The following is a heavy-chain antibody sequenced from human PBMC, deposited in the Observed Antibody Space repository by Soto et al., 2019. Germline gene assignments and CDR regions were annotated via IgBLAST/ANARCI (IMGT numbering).Heavy chain of an antibody. CDR1: GFTFTDYY. J-gene: IGHJ4*02. Sequence: PGGSLRLSCAASGFTFTDYYVSWARQAPGKGLEWVSYISSSSSYTNYADSVKGRFTISRDNAKNSLYLQMNSLRAEDTAVYYCARDHHRYSGYDYVDYWGQGTLVTVS. V-gene: IGHV3-11*05. CDR2: ISSSSSYT. D-gene: IGHD5-12*01. CDR3: ARDHHRYSGYDYVDY.